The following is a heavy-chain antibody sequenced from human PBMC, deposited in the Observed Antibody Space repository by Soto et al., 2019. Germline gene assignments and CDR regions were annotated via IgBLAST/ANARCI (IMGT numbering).Heavy chain of an antibody. V-gene: IGHV3-30*18. Sequence: GGSLRLSCAASGFTFSSYGMHWVRQAPGKGLEWVAVISYDGSNKYYADSVKGRFTISRDNSKNTLYLQMNSLKAEDTAVYYCAKDQIDFDWLFIYDYWGQGT. J-gene: IGHJ4*02. CDR3: AKDQIDFDWLFIYDY. CDR2: ISYDGSNK. CDR1: GFTFSSYG. D-gene: IGHD3-9*01.